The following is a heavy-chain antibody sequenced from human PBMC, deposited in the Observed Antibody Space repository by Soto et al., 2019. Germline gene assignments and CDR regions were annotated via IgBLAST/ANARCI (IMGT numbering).Heavy chain of an antibody. CDR2: ISYDGRNK. V-gene: IGHV3-30*04. CDR3: AREKAYYDSSGGGWYSDY. Sequence: QVRLVESGGGVVRPGRSLRLSCAASGFTFSSYAMHWVRQSPGKGLEWVTIISYDGRNKYYADSVKGRFTISRDNSKNTLYLQMNSLRAEDTAVYYCAREKAYYDSSGGGWYSDYRGQGTLVTVSS. CDR1: GFTFSSYA. J-gene: IGHJ4*02. D-gene: IGHD3-22*01.